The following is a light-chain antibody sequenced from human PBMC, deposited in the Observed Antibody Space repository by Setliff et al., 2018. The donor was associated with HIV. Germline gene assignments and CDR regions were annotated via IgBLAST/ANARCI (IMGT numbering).Light chain of an antibody. Sequence: QSALAQPASVSGSPGQSITISCTGTSSDIGGYNYVSWYRQHPGKAPKLMIYDVSNRPSGVSIRFSASKSGSTASLTISGLQPEGEADYYCSSYTGSGTYVFGAGTKVTVL. CDR2: DVS. CDR3: SSYTGSGTYV. V-gene: IGLV2-14*03. CDR1: SSDIGGYNY. J-gene: IGLJ1*01.